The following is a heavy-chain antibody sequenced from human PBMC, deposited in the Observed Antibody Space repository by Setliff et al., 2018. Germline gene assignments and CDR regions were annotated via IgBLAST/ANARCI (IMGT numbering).Heavy chain of an antibody. CDR2: ISAYNGNT. V-gene: IGHV1-18*01. D-gene: IGHD3-22*01. CDR1: GYTFPSYG. J-gene: IGHJ4*02. Sequence: ASVKVSCKASGYTFPSYGISWVRQAPGQGLEWMGWISAYNGNTNYAQNLQGRVAMTTDTSTSTAYMELRSLRSDDTAVYYCARGRDPAYYYDSGGYYWDYWGQGTLVTVSS. CDR3: ARGRDPAYYYDSGGYYWDY.